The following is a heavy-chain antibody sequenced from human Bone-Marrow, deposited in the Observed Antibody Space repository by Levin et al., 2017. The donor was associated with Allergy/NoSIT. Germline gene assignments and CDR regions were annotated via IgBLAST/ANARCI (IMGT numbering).Heavy chain of an antibody. CDR2: ISAYNGNT. CDR3: ARDSCPSYCISTSCPAIRVRFDP. V-gene: IGHV1-18*01. D-gene: IGHD2-2*01. Sequence: GASVKVSCKASGYTFTSYGISWVRQAPGQGLEWMGWISAYNGNTNYAQKLQGRVTMTTDTSTSTAYMELRSLRSDDTAVYYCARDSCPSYCISTSCPAIRVRFDPWGQGTLVTVSS. CDR1: GYTFTSYG. J-gene: IGHJ5*02.